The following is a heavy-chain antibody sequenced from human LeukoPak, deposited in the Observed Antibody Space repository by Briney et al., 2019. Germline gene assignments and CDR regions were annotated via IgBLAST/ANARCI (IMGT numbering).Heavy chain of an antibody. J-gene: IGHJ3*01. Sequence: TSVKVSCKASGFTFTTSAMQWVRQARGQRPEWIGWIVVGSGNTNYAQKFQDRVTITRDKSTGTAYMELSRLRSDDTAVYYCGAELEMATDAFDVWGQGTMVTVSS. V-gene: IGHV1-58*02. CDR1: GFTFTTSA. CDR3: GAELEMATDAFDV. D-gene: IGHD5-24*01. CDR2: IVVGSGNT.